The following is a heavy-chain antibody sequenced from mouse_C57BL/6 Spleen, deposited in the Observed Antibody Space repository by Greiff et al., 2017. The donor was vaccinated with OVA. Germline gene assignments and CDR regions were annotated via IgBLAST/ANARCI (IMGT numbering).Heavy chain of an antibody. J-gene: IGHJ1*03. Sequence: VQLQQSGAELVRPGSSVKLSCKASGYTFTSYWMDWVKQRPGQGLEWIGNIYPSDSETHYNQKFKDKATLTVDKSSSTAYMQLSSLTSEDSAVYYCARHGSYWYFDVWGTGTTVTVSS. CDR3: ARHGSYWYFDV. CDR1: GYTFTSYW. V-gene: IGHV1-61*01. CDR2: IYPSDSET. D-gene: IGHD1-1*01.